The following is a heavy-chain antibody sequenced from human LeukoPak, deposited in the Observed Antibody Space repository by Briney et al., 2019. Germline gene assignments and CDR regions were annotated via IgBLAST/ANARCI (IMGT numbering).Heavy chain of an antibody. CDR2: IHHSRNT. Sequence: PSETLSLTCAVSDFSISNPYYWGWVRQPPGKGLEWIGNIHHSRNTYYNPSLKSRVTISVDTSKNQFSLRLNSVTAADTAVYYCARVEWGSVAALDDWYFDLWGRSTLVAVSS. CDR1: DFSISNPYY. V-gene: IGHV4-38-2*01. CDR3: ARVEWGSVAALDDWYFDL. J-gene: IGHJ2*01. D-gene: IGHD6-6*01.